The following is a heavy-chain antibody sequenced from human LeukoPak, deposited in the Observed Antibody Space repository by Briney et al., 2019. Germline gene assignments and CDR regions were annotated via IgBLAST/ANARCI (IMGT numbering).Heavy chain of an antibody. CDR1: GFTFSSYS. V-gene: IGHV3-48*02. Sequence: PGGSLRLSCAASGFTFSSYSMNWVRQAPGKGLEWVSYISSSSSTIYYADSVKGRFTISRDNSKNTLFLQMNRLRDEDTAVYFCAKSTVVGGPTPTLDFWGQGTLVAVSS. J-gene: IGHJ4*02. D-gene: IGHD4-23*01. CDR3: AKSTVVGGPTPTLDF. CDR2: ISSSSSTI.